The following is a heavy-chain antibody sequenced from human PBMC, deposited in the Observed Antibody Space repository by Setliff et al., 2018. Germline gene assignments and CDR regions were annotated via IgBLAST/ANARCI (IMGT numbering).Heavy chain of an antibody. CDR1: GGSISDYY. CDR3: ASGYRLRPFDP. V-gene: IGHV4-59*01. D-gene: IGHD5-18*01. CDR2: IYYGGST. Sequence: SETLSLTCTVSGGSISDYYWSWIRQAPGKGLEWIGYIYYGGSTNYNPSLNSRVAISVDTSENQFSLRLNSVTAADTAVYYCASGYRLRPFDPWGQGTLVTVSS. J-gene: IGHJ5*02.